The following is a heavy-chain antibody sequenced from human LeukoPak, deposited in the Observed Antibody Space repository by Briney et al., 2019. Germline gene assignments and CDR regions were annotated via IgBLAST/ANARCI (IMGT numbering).Heavy chain of an antibody. V-gene: IGHV4-59*05. D-gene: IGHD3-22*01. CDR2: IYYSGST. Sequence: PSETLSLTCTVSGGSISSYYWSWIRQPPGKGLEWIGSIYYSGSTYYNPSLKSRVTISVDTSKNQFSLKLSSVTAADTAVYYCAREDSSGYLGDYWGQGTLVTVSS. CDR1: GGSISSYY. J-gene: IGHJ4*02. CDR3: AREDSSGYLGDY.